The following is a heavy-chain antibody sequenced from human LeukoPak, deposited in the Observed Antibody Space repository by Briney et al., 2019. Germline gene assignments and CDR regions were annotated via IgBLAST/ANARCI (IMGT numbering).Heavy chain of an antibody. V-gene: IGHV4-34*01. CDR3: ARGPYSNYGIMDV. CDR1: GASFIASD. CDR2: INHSGST. Sequence: PSPSPSLTCAVYGASFIASDGSSIRQPPGKWMEWIGEINHSGSTHYNPSLKSRVTISVDTSKNQFSLKLSSVTAADTAVYYCARGPYSNYGIMDVWGKGTTVTVSS. J-gene: IGHJ6*04. D-gene: IGHD4-11*01.